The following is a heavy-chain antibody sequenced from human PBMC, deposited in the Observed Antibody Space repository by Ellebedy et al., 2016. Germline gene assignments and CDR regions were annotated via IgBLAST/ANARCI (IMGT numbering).Heavy chain of an antibody. J-gene: IGHJ4*02. CDR1: GFTFSSYW. V-gene: IGHV3-7*01. D-gene: IGHD3-3*01. CDR3: ARDGITIFGVGEDY. Sequence: GGSLRLXXAASGFTFSSYWMSWVRQAPGKGLEWVANIKQDGSEKYYVDSVKGRFTISRDNAKNSLYLQMNSLRAEDTAVYYCARDGITIFGVGEDYWGQGTLVTVSS. CDR2: IKQDGSEK.